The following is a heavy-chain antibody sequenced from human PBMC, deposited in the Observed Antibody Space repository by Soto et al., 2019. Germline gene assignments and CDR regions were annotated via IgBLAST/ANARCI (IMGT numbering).Heavy chain of an antibody. D-gene: IGHD4-17*01. CDR2: IYYSGST. Sequence: SETQSLTCTVSGGTIRSYDWSWIRQPPGKGLEWIGYIYYSGSTYYNPSLKSRVTISVDTSKNQFSLKLSSVTAADTAVYYCAREDFRAVTPDYWGQGTLVTVSS. J-gene: IGHJ4*02. CDR3: AREDFRAVTPDY. V-gene: IGHV4-59*12. CDR1: GGTIRSYD.